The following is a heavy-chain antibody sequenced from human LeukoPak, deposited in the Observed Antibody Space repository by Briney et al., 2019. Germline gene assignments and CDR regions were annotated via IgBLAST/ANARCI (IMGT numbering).Heavy chain of an antibody. J-gene: IGHJ4*02. CDR2: ISGSGGST. D-gene: IGHD2-2*01. V-gene: IGHV3-23*01. Sequence: GGSLRLSCAASGFTFSSYAMSWVRQAPGKGLEWVSAISGSGGSTYYADSVKGRFTISRDNSKNTLYLQMNSLRAEDTAVYYCARGRAVPAAFYYFDYWGQGTRVTVSS. CDR3: ARGRAVPAAFYYFDY. CDR1: GFTFSSYA.